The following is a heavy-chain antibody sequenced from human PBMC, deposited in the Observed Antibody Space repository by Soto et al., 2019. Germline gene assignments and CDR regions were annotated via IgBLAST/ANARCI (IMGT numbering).Heavy chain of an antibody. V-gene: IGHV3-30*03. CDR2: ISYDGSNK. Sequence: QVQLVESGGGVVQPGISLRLSCAASGFPFTAYGMHWVREGPGKGLEWVAVISYDGSNKFYADSVKGRFTISRDNSKNTLYLQMNSLRPEDTALYYCVGGQYYFDYRGQGTLVTVSS. CDR1: GFPFTAYG. CDR3: VGGQYYFDY. J-gene: IGHJ4*02. D-gene: IGHD3-10*01.